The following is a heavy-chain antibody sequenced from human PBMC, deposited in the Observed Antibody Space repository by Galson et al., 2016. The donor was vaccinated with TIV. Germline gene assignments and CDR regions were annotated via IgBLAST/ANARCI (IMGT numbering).Heavy chain of an antibody. CDR3: ARVNWARAFDY. Sequence: SVKVSCKASGYIFINYYIHWVRQAPGQGLEWLGWFDPDSGATQYAQKFQGRVTMTRETSISTPYMALRPLISDDTAVYYCARVNWARAFDYWGQGTQVTVSS. J-gene: IGHJ4*02. D-gene: IGHD7-27*01. V-gene: IGHV1-2*02. CDR1: GYIFINYY. CDR2: FDPDSGAT.